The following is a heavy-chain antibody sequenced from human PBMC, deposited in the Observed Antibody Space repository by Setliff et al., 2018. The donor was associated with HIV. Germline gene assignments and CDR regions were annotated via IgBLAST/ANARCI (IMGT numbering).Heavy chain of an antibody. CDR1: GYSFINYG. J-gene: IGHJ4*02. CDR2: INPNEIMA. D-gene: IGHD2-15*01. Sequence: ASVKVSCKASGYSFINYGISWVRQAPGQGLEWMGFINPNEIMAHYAQKFQDRVALTRDTSTGTVYMELRSLRSEDTAVYYCARDRGGSWTFDHWGQGTLVTVSS. CDR3: ARDRGGSWTFDH. V-gene: IGHV1-18*01.